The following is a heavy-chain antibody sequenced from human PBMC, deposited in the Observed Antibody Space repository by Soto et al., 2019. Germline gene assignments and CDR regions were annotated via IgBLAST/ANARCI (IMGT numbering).Heavy chain of an antibody. CDR3: AKDKVQWLTRSYAVDV. CDR2: LSGTGGTT. CDR1: GFPFSSYA. D-gene: IGHD3-22*01. Sequence: EVQLLESGGGLVQPGGSLRLSCAASGFPFSSYAMSWVRQAPGKGLEWVSALSGTGGTTYYADSVKGRFTISRDNSENTLSLQMNSLRAEDTAVYYCAKDKVQWLTRSYAVDVWGQGTTVTVSS. V-gene: IGHV3-23*01. J-gene: IGHJ6*02.